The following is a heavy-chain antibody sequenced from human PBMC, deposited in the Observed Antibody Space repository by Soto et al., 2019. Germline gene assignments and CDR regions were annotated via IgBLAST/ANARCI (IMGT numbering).Heavy chain of an antibody. J-gene: IGHJ6*02. D-gene: IGHD2-2*01. CDR2: IKSKIDGGTT. Sequence: EVQLVESGGGLVKPGGSLRLSCAASGFTFSKAWMNWVRQAPGKGLEWVGRIKSKIDGGTTDYAAPVKGRFTISRDDTQTTLYLQMNSLKTEDTAVYYCTTDVDATVLLPALDYDYYGMDVWGQGTTVTVSS. CDR3: TTDVDATVLLPALDYDYYGMDV. V-gene: IGHV3-15*07. CDR1: GFTFSKAW.